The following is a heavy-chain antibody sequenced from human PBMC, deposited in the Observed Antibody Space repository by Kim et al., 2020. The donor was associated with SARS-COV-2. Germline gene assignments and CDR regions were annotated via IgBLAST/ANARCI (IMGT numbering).Heavy chain of an antibody. CDR2: IYYSGST. V-gene: IGHV4-39*01. D-gene: IGHD3-10*02. CDR3: ARRAGAGLRSGFDY. Sequence: SETLSLTCTVSGGSISSSSYYWGWIRQPPGKGLEWIGSIYYSGSTYYNPSLKSRVTISVDTSKNQFSLKLSSVTAADTAVYYCARRAGAGLRSGFDYWGQGTLVTVSS. CDR1: GGSISSSSYY. J-gene: IGHJ4*02.